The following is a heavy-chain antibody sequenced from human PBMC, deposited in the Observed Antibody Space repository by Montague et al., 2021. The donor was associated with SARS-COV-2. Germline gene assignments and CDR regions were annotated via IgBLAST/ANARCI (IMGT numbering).Heavy chain of an antibody. D-gene: IGHD6-13*01. CDR2: IYYSGST. CDR3: ARVGRQQLVRLSGMDV. Sequence: SETLSLTRTLSGGSISSTDFYCSWIRQPPGKGLEWIGSIYYSGSTYYNPSLKSRVTISVDTSKNQFSLKLSSVTAADTAVYYCARVGRQQLVRLSGMDVWGQGTTVTVPS. J-gene: IGHJ6*02. CDR1: GGSISSTDFY. V-gene: IGHV4-39*07.